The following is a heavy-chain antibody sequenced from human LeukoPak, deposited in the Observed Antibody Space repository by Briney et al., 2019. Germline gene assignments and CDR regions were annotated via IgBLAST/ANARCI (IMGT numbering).Heavy chain of an antibody. Sequence: SETLYLTCAVYGGSFSGYYWSWIRQPPGKGLEWIGEINHSGSTNYNPSLKSRVTISVDTSKNQFSLKLSSVTAADTAVYYCARGKGKVRPSPDYWGQGTLVTVSS. CDR3: ARGKGKVRPSPDY. CDR2: INHSGST. V-gene: IGHV4-34*01. CDR1: GGSFSGYY. J-gene: IGHJ4*02.